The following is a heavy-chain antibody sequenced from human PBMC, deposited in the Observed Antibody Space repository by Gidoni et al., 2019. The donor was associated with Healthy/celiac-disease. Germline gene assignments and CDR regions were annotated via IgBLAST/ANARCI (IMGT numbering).Heavy chain of an antibody. V-gene: IGHV1-69*06. CDR2: IIPSFGTA. Sequence: QVQLVQSGAEVKKPGSSVKVSCKASVGTFSSYAISWVRQAPGQGLEWMGGIIPSFGTANYAQKFQGRVTITADKSTSTAYMELSSLRSEDTAVYYCARDDSRFYRENRFDYWGQGTLVTVSS. D-gene: IGHD3-3*01. CDR3: ARDDSRFYRENRFDY. CDR1: VGTFSSYA. J-gene: IGHJ4*02.